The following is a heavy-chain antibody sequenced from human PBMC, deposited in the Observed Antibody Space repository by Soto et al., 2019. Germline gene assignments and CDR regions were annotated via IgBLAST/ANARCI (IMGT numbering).Heavy chain of an antibody. V-gene: IGHV3-53*01. CDR3: ARDRSGSSDWAGDYYGMDV. D-gene: IGHD6-13*01. Sequence: GGSMRLSGPASGFTVSSNYMSWVRQAPGKVREWVAVIYSGGSTYYADSVTGRFTISSYNSKNTLDLQMNSLRAEDTAVDYCARDRSGSSDWAGDYYGMDVWGQGTTVTVSS. CDR2: IYSGGST. J-gene: IGHJ6*02. CDR1: GFTVSSNY.